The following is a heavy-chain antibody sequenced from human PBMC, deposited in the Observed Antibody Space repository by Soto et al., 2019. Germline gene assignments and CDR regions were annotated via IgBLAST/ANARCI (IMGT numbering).Heavy chain of an antibody. CDR2: ISYDGSNK. CDR1: GFTFRSYG. V-gene: IGHV3-30*18. Sequence: GSLRLSCAAPGFTFRSYGMHWVRQAPGKGLEGVAVISYDGSNKYYADSVKGRFTISRDNSKNTLYLQMNSLRAEDTAVYYCAKDDVLGYYYDSSGYRSPHDAFDIWGQGTMVTVSS. CDR3: AKDDVLGYYYDSSGYRSPHDAFDI. D-gene: IGHD3-22*01. J-gene: IGHJ3*02.